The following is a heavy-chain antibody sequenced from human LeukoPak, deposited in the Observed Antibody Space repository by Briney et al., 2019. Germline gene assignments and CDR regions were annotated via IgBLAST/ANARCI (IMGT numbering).Heavy chain of an antibody. CDR3: ARDRTLYCSGGSCSYYYYYYYMDV. Sequence: PSETLSLTCTVSGGSISSYYWSWIRQPAGKGLEWIGRIYTSGSTNYNPSLKGRVTMSVDTSKNQFSLKLSSVTAADTAVYYCARDRTLYCSGGSCSYYYYYYYMDVWGKGTTVTVSS. CDR1: GGSISSYY. J-gene: IGHJ6*03. D-gene: IGHD2-15*01. V-gene: IGHV4-4*07. CDR2: IYTSGST.